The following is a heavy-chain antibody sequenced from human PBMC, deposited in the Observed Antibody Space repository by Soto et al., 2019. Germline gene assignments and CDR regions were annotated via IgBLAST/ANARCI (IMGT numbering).Heavy chain of an antibody. V-gene: IGHV3-66*01. CDR3: ARGAGYCISTSCSPSDYYYYYGMDV. CDR2: IYSGGST. Sequence: EVQLVESGGGLVQPGGSLRLSCAASGFTVSSNYMSWVRQAPGKGLEWVSVIYSGGSTYYADSVKGRFTISRDNSKNTLDLQMNSLRAEDTAVYYCARGAGYCISTSCSPSDYYYYYGMDVWGQGTTVTVSS. D-gene: IGHD2-2*01. J-gene: IGHJ6*02. CDR1: GFTVSSNY.